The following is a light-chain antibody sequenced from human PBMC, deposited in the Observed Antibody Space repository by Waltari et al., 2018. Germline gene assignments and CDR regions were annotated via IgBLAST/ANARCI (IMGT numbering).Light chain of an antibody. CDR2: DVS. CDR1: SSDVGGYNY. Sequence: QSALTQPASVSGSPGQSITISCTGTSSDVGGYNYVSWYQQHPGKAPKLMMYDVSKRPSGVSNRFAGSKSVNTASRTISGLQAEDEADYYCSSYTSSSTYVFGTGTKVTVL. J-gene: IGLJ1*01. CDR3: SSYTSSSTYV. V-gene: IGLV2-14*01.